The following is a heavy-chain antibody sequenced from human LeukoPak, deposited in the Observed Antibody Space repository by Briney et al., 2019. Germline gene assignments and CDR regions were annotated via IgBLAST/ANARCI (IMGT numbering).Heavy chain of an antibody. V-gene: IGHV3-23*01. Sequence: GGSLRLSCAASGFTFSSSAMSWVRQAPGKGLEWVSAISNNGGYTYYADSVQGRFTISRDNSKSTLCLQMNSLRAEDTAVFYCARGQYTDGLSYWGQGTLVTVSS. D-gene: IGHD5-24*01. J-gene: IGHJ4*02. CDR2: ISNNGGYT. CDR3: ARGQYTDGLSY. CDR1: GFTFSSSA.